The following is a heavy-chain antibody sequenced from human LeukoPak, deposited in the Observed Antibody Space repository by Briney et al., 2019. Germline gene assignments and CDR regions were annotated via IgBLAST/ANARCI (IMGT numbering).Heavy chain of an antibody. CDR2: IYSGGST. CDR3: ARDLGIFGVAYYGMDV. J-gene: IGHJ6*02. D-gene: IGHD3-3*01. CDR1: GFTFRSHG. Sequence: GGSLRLSCVASGFTFRSHGMHWVRQAPGKGLEWVSVIYSGGSTYYADSVKGRFTISRDNSKNTLYLQMNSLRAEDTAVYYCARDLGIFGVAYYGMDVWGQGTTVTVSS. V-gene: IGHV3-53*01.